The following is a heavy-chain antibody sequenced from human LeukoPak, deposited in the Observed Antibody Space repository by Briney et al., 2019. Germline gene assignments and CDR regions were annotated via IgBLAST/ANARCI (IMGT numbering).Heavy chain of an antibody. Sequence: GESLKISFKGSGYSFTSYWIGGVRQMPGKGLEWMGIIYPGDSHTRYSPSFEGQLPLSAGKSISTAYLQWSSLQASDTAMYYCARFLYCGGDCYSGQDYWGQGTLVTVSS. D-gene: IGHD2-21*02. CDR1: GYSFTSYW. J-gene: IGHJ4*02. CDR2: IYPGDSHT. CDR3: ARFLYCGGDCYSGQDY. V-gene: IGHV5-51*01.